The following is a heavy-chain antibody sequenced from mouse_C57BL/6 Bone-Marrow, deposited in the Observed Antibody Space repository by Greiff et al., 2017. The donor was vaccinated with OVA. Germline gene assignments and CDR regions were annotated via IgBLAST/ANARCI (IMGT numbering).Heavy chain of an antibody. CDR1: GYTFTSYW. J-gene: IGHJ2*01. CDR2: IDPNSGGT. V-gene: IGHV1-72*01. CDR3: ARWYEYDENYFDY. D-gene: IGHD2-4*01. Sequence: QVQLKQPGAELVKPGASVKLSCKASGYTFTSYWMHWVKQRPGRGLEWIGRIDPNSGGTKYNEKFKSKATLTVDKPSSTAYMQLSSLTSEDSAVYDGARWYEYDENYFDYWGQGTTLTVSS.